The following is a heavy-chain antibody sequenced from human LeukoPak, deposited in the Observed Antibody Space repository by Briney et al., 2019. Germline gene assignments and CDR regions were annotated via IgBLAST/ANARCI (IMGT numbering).Heavy chain of an antibody. J-gene: IGHJ4*02. Sequence: GESLKISCKGSGYNFTSYWIGWVRQMPGKGLEWRGIIYPGDSDTRYSPSFQGQVTISADKSISTAYLQWSSLKASDTAMYYCARLLRNIAAAVYYFDYWGQGTLVTVSS. D-gene: IGHD6-13*01. CDR2: IYPGDSDT. CDR3: ARLLRNIAAAVYYFDY. V-gene: IGHV5-51*01. CDR1: GYNFTSYW.